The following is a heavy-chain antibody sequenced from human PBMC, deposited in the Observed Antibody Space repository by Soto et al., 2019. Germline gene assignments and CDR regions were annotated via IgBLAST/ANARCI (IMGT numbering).Heavy chain of an antibody. CDR3: ASLERLATISYYLDF. Sequence: SETLSLTCTVSGDSISSFYLSWLRPTPGKGLEWIGSIYYSGSANYNPSLQTRVTISVDKSKSQSSLKLNSVTAADSAVYFCASLERLATISYYLDFRGPGALVTVSS. D-gene: IGHD1-1*01. J-gene: IGHJ4*02. V-gene: IGHV4-59*08. CDR2: IYYSGSA. CDR1: GDSISSFY.